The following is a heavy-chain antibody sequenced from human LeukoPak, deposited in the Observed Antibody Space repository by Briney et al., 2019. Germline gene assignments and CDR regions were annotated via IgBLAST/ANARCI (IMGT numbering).Heavy chain of an antibody. Sequence: GASVKVSCKASGYTFTSYDINWVRQATGQGLEWMGWMNPNSGNTGYAQKFQGRVTMTRNTSISTAYMELSSLRSEDTAVYYCARGGTMVRGVILNYYYYGMDVWGQGTTVTVSS. J-gene: IGHJ6*02. V-gene: IGHV1-8*01. D-gene: IGHD3-10*01. CDR1: GYTFTSYD. CDR3: ARGGTMVRGVILNYYYYGMDV. CDR2: MNPNSGNT.